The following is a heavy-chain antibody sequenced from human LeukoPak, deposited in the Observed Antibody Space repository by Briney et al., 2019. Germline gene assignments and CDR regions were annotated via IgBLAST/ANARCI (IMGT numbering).Heavy chain of an antibody. CDR1: GFTFSSYA. CDR3: ARAITFGGVIDHIGY. V-gene: IGHV3-30*04. Sequence: PGGSLRLSCAASGFTFSSYAMHWVRQAPGKGLEWVAVISYDGSNKYYADSVKGRFTISRDNSKNTLYLQMNSLRAEDTAVYYCARAITFGGVIDHIGYWGQGTLVTVSS. J-gene: IGHJ4*02. D-gene: IGHD3-16*02. CDR2: ISYDGSNK.